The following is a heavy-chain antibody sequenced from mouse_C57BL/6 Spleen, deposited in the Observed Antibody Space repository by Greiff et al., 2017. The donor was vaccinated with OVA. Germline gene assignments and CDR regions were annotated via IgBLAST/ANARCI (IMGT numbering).Heavy chain of an antibody. D-gene: IGHD1-1*01. Sequence: QVQLQQPGAELVKPGASVKMSCKASGYTFTSYWITWVKQRPGQGLEWIGDIYPGGGSTNYNEQFKSKATLTVDTSSSTAYMQLSSLTSEDSAVYYCARDYYYGSSPAWFAYWGQGTLVTVSA. J-gene: IGHJ3*01. CDR3: ARDYYYGSSPAWFAY. CDR1: GYTFTSYW. CDR2: IYPGGGST. V-gene: IGHV1-55*01.